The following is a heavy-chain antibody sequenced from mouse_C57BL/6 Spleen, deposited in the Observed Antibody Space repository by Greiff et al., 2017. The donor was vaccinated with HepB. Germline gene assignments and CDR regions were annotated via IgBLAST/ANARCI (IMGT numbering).Heavy chain of an antibody. CDR2: ISDGGSYT. V-gene: IGHV5-4*01. D-gene: IGHD1-1*01. J-gene: IGHJ1*03. CDR3: ARDPYYYGSSWDFDV. Sequence: EVKLMESGGGLVKPGGSLKLSCAASGFTFSSYAMSWVRQTPEKRLEWVATISDGGSYTYYPDNVKGRFTISRDNAKNNLYLQMSHLKSEDTAMYYCARDPYYYGSSWDFDVWGTGTTVTVSS. CDR1: GFTFSSYA.